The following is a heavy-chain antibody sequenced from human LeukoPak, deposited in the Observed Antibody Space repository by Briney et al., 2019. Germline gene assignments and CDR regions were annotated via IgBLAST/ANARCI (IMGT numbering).Heavy chain of an antibody. CDR3: AREDYEDYYYGMDV. D-gene: IGHD4-17*01. CDR1: RGSINTGNYY. J-gene: IGHJ6*04. CDR2: IHYSGST. V-gene: IGHV4-30-4*01. Sequence: SETLSLTCTVSRGSINTGNYYWSWIRQPPGKGLEWLGFIHYSGSTDYNPSLKSRVSISIDTSRNQFSLQLSSVTAADTAVYYCAREDYEDYYYGMDVWGKGTTVTVSS.